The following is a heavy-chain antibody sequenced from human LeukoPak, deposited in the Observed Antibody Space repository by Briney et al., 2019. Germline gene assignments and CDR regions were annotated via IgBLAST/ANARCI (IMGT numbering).Heavy chain of an antibody. V-gene: IGHV3-23*01. J-gene: IGHJ4*02. CDR3: AKDTSIGRYCSNGVCSPFDY. CDR1: GFTFSSYA. Sequence: GGSLRLSCAGSGFTFSSYAMSWVCQAPGKGLEWVSAISETGGTTYDADSVKGRFTISRDNSKSTLYLQMNSLRAEDTAVYYCAKDTSIGRYCSNGVCSPFDYWGQGALVTVSS. D-gene: IGHD2-8*01. CDR2: ISETGGTT.